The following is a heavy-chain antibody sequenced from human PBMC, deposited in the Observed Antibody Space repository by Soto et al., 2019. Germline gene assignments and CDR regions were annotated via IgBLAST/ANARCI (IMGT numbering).Heavy chain of an antibody. J-gene: IGHJ6*02. CDR1: GDMFRNSA. D-gene: IGHD6-6*01. V-gene: IGHV1-69*01. CDR3: ARARLSNGDPNIYFFYGLDV. CDR2: IIPLFRKT. Sequence: QVQLVQSGAEVKRPGSSVKVSCKASGDMFRNSAFTWVRQVPGQGLDWMGVIIPLFRKTNVAQKFQGRVTLTADESTSSLYMEVSSLTSEDTAVYYCARARLSNGDPNIYFFYGLDVWGQGTTITVSS.